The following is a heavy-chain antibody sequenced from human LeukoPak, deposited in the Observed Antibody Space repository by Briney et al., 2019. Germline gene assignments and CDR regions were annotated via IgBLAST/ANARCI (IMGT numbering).Heavy chain of an antibody. CDR1: GGSISSGSYY. J-gene: IGHJ3*02. V-gene: IGHV4-61*10. Sequence: LETLSLTCTVSGGSISSGSYYWSWIRQPAGKGLEWIGYIYDSGSTNYNPSLKSRVTISVDTSKNQFSLKLSSVTAADTAVYYCACLTTADAFDIWGQGTMVTVSS. D-gene: IGHD3-22*01. CDR2: IYDSGST. CDR3: ACLTTADAFDI.